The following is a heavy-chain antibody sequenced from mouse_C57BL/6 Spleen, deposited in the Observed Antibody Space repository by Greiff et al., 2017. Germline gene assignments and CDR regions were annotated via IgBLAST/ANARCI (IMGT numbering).Heavy chain of an antibody. CDR2: FYPGSGSI. CDR3: ARHEEEGFTTPWFAY. D-gene: IGHD1-1*01. J-gene: IGHJ3*01. V-gene: IGHV1-62-2*01. CDR1: GYTFTEYT. Sequence: QVHVKQSGAELVQPGASVKLSCKASGYTFTEYTIHWVKQRSGQGLEWIGWFYPGSGSIKYNEKFKDKATLTADKSSSTVYMELSRLTSEDSAVYFCARHEEEGFTTPWFAYWGQGTLVTVSA.